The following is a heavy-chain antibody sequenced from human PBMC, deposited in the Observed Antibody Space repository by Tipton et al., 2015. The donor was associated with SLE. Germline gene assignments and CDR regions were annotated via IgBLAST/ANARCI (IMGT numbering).Heavy chain of an antibody. CDR3: WGYYNYGMDV. Sequence: TLSLTCAVDGGSFSGYSWTWIRQSPGKGLEWIGEMHHSGITNYNPSLKSRVTISVDTSTNHCTLKMSSVTAADTAVYFCWGYYNYGMDVWGQGTTVTVSS. CDR1: GGSFSGYS. V-gene: IGHV4-34*09. J-gene: IGHJ6*02. CDR2: MHHSGIT. D-gene: IGHD3-16*01.